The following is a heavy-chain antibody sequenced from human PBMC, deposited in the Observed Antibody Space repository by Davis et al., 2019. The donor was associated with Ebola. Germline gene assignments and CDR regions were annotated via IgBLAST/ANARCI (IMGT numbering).Heavy chain of an antibody. V-gene: IGHV4-59*08. CDR1: GGSISSYY. J-gene: IGHJ3*02. CDR3: ARAVVVTALWGGDAFDI. Sequence: SETLSLTCTVSGGSISSYYWSWIRQPPGKGLEWIGYIYYSGSTNYNPSLKSRVTISVDTSKNQFSLKLSSVTAADTAVYYCARAVVVTALWGGDAFDIWGQGTMVTVSS. D-gene: IGHD2-21*02. CDR2: IYYSGST.